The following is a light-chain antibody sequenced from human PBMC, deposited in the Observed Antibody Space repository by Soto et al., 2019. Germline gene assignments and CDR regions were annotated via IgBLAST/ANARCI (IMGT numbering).Light chain of an antibody. CDR2: DAS. V-gene: IGKV1D-13*01. CDR1: QAVSSA. Sequence: ASHLTQSPSSLSASVGDRVTITCRAGQAVSSAVAWYQHNPGKPPELLISDASRLERGVPLRFSGSGYGTDFTLTVFSLQPEDSATYYCQHFKDYPLTFGPGTKGIS. CDR3: QHFKDYPLT. J-gene: IGKJ3*01.